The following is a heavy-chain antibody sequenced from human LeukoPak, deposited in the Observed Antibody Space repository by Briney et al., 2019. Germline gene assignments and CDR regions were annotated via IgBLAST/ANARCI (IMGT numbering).Heavy chain of an antibody. CDR2: IYSGGST. CDR1: GFTVSSNY. CDR3: AREPQHYYDSSGYSTT. Sequence: PGGSLRLSCAASGFTVSSNYMSRVRQAPGKGLEWVSVIYSGGSTYYADSVKGRFTISRDNSKNTLYLQMNSLRAEDTAVYYCAREPQHYYDSSGYSTTWGQGTLVTVSS. J-gene: IGHJ4*02. D-gene: IGHD3-22*01. V-gene: IGHV3-66*02.